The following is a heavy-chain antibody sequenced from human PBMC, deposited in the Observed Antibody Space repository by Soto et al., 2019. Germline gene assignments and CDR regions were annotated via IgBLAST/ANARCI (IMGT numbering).Heavy chain of an antibody. CDR2: IIPIFGTA. J-gene: IGHJ4*02. CDR1: GGTFSSYA. D-gene: IGHD3-16*01. V-gene: IGHV1-69*06. CDR3: AREDPKEIMS. Sequence: VASVKVSCKASGGTFSSYAISWVRQAPGQGLEWMGGIIPIFGTANYAQKFQGRVTITADKSTSTAYMELSSLRSEDTAVYYCAREDPKEIMSWGQGTLVTVSS.